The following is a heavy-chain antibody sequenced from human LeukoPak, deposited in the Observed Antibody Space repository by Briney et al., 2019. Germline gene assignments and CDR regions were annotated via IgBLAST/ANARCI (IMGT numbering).Heavy chain of an antibody. CDR3: ARVSRDFYSNYYYYYGMDV. J-gene: IGHJ6*02. CDR2: IKQDGSEK. CDR1: GFTLSSYW. Sequence: PSGGSLRLSCAASGFTLSSYWMSWVRQAPGKGLEWVANIKQDGSEKYYVDSVKGRFTISRDNAKNSLYLQMNSLRAEDTAVYYCARVSRDFYSNYYYYYGMDVWGQGTTVTVSS. V-gene: IGHV3-7*01. D-gene: IGHD4-11*01.